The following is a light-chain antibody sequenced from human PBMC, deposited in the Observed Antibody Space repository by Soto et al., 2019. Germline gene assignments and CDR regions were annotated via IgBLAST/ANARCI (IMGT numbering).Light chain of an antibody. J-gene: IGLJ1*01. CDR2: DVN. Sequence: QSVLTQPPSASGSPGQSVAISCTGTASDIGGYTFVSWYQQHPGKAPKLLIYDVNKRPSGVPDRFSGSKSGNTASLTVSGHQAEDEDDYYCSAHGGTNPYVFGTGTKLTVL. CDR3: SAHGGTNPYV. CDR1: ASDIGGYTF. V-gene: IGLV2-8*01.